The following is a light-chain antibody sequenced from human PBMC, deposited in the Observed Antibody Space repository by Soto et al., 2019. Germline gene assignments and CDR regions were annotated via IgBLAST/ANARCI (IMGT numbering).Light chain of an antibody. J-gene: IGKJ2*01. V-gene: IGKV3-15*01. CDR1: QSVASN. Sequence: EIVMTQSPASLSVSPGDGATLSCRASQSVASNVAWYQQKPGQGPRLLIHGASTRAGGVPARFSGSGSGTDFTVTITGLQCEDFAGYYCQQYPNCPTQYTFGQGTKLQIK. CDR3: QQYPNCPTQYT. CDR2: GAS.